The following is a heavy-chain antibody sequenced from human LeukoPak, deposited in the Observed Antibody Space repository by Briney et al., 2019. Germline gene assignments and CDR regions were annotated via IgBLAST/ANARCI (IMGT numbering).Heavy chain of an antibody. D-gene: IGHD3-22*01. J-gene: IGHJ4*02. V-gene: IGHV3-74*01. Sequence: GGSLRLSCAASGFTFSSYWMHWVRQAPGKGLVWVSRINSDESSTSYADSVKGRFTISRDNAKNTLYLQMNSLRAEDTAVYYCARDQSDSSGYYLDYWGQGTLVTVSS. CDR2: INSDESST. CDR1: GFTFSSYW. CDR3: ARDQSDSSGYYLDY.